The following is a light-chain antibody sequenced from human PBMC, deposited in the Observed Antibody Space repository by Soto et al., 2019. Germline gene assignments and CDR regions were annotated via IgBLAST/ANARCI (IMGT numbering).Light chain of an antibody. Sequence: QSVLSQPPSASGTPGQRVTVSCSGSTSNIGTNAVNWFQHLPGTAPKLLIYTNNQRPSGVPDRFSASKSGTSASLVIDGLQSEDEADYYCATWPDYFYVFGTGTKVT. CDR3: ATWPDYFYV. CDR2: TNN. CDR1: TSNIGTNA. V-gene: IGLV1-44*01. J-gene: IGLJ1*01.